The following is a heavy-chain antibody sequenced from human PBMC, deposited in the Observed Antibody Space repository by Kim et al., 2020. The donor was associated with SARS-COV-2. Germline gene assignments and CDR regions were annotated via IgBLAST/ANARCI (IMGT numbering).Heavy chain of an antibody. CDR3: ARHSRGSSGYYYEYHAFDI. D-gene: IGHD3-22*01. CDR2: IYSGGST. Sequence: GGSLRLSCAASGFTVSSNYMSWVRQAPGKGLEWVSVIYSGGSTYYADSVKGRFTISRHNSKNTLYLQMNSLRAEDTAVYYCARHSRGSSGYYYEYHAFDIWGQGTMVTVSS. CDR1: GFTVSSNY. V-gene: IGHV3-53*04. J-gene: IGHJ3*02.